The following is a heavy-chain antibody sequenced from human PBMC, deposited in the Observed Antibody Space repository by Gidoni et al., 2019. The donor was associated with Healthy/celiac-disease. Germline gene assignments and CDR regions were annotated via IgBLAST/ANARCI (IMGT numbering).Heavy chain of an antibody. Sequence: QVQLQQWGAGRLKPSETLSLTCAVHGGSFSGYYWSWIRQPPGKGLEWIGEINPSGSTNYNPSLKSRVTISVDTSKNQFSLKLSSVTAADTAVYYCARIRRGVRRPVDYWGQGTLVTVSS. CDR3: ARIRRGVRRPVDY. D-gene: IGHD3-10*01. CDR2: INPSGST. J-gene: IGHJ4*02. CDR1: GGSFSGYY. V-gene: IGHV4-34*01.